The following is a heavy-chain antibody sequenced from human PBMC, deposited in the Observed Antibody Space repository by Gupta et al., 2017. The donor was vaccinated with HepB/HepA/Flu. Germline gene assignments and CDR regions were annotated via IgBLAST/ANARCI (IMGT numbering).Heavy chain of an antibody. D-gene: IGHD1-26*01. V-gene: IGHV4-4*07. CDR1: GGSISSYY. Sequence: QVQLQESGPGLVKPSETLSLTCTVSGGSISSYYWSWIRQPAGKGLEWIGRIYTSGSTNYNPSLKSRVTMSVDTSKNQFSLKLSSVTAADTAGYYCARGIVGAIYETYNWFDPWGQGTLVTVSS. CDR2: IYTSGST. J-gene: IGHJ5*02. CDR3: ARGIVGAIYETYNWFDP.